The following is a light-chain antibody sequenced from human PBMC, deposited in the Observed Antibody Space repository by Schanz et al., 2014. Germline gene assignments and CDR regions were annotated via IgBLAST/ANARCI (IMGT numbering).Light chain of an antibody. V-gene: IGLV2-23*01. CDR1: SSDVGTYNL. Sequence: QSALTQPASVSGSPGQSITISCTGTSSDVGTYNLVSWYQQHPGKAPKLMIYEGSKRPSGVSNRFSGSKSGNTASLTISGVQDEDEADYYCAAWDDRLNVWVFGGGTKLTVL. CDR3: AAWDDRLNVWV. J-gene: IGLJ3*02. CDR2: EGS.